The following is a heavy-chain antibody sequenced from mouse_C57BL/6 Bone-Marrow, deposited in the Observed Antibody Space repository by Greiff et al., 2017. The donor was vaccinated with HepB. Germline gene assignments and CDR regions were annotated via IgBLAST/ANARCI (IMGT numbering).Heavy chain of an antibody. CDR3: ARWGEYDEVDD. D-gene: IGHD2-12*01. CDR1: GYTFPDYY. V-gene: IGHV1-19*01. Sequence: VQLKQSGPVLVKPGASVKMSCKASGYTFPDYYMPWVKQSHGKSLEWIGVINTYNGETSYNQKFKGKATLTVDKSSSTDYMELNSLTTEDSAVYYSARWGEYDEVDDGGQGTTLTVSS. J-gene: IGHJ2*01. CDR2: INTYNGET.